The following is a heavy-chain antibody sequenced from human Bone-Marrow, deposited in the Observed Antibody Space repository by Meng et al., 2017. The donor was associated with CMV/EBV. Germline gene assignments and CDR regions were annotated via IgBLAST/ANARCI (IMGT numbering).Heavy chain of an antibody. CDR1: GGSFSDYY. D-gene: IGHD6-13*01. CDR3: VRSRLQAQGYGSTWYVDY. CDR2: INHSGNS. V-gene: IGHV4-34*01. Sequence: SETLSLTCAVSGGSFSDYYWSWIRQPPGKGLEWIAEINHSGNSDYNPFLRSRVSISIDTSKNQFSLNPSSLTAVDTAVYYCVRSRLQAQGYGSTWYVDYWGQGSLVTVSS. J-gene: IGHJ4*02.